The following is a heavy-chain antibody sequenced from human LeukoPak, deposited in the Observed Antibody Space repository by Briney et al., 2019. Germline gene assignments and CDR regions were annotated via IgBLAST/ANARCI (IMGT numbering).Heavy chain of an antibody. V-gene: IGHV4-59*08. J-gene: IGHJ4*02. CDR3: ARSSLMVGATLFDY. D-gene: IGHD1-26*01. CDR2: IYYSGST. Sequence: SETLSLTCSVSGGSISSYYWSWIRQPPGKGLPWIGYIYYSGSTHYSPSLRSRVTLSLDTSKNQFSLKLSSVTAADTAVYYCARSSLMVGATLFDYWGQGTLVTVSS. CDR1: GGSISSYY.